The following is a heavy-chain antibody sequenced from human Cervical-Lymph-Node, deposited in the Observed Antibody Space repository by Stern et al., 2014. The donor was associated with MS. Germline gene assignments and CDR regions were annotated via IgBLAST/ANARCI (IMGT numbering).Heavy chain of an antibody. V-gene: IGHV3-30*04. CDR1: GFTFSTYP. Sequence: QVQLMQSGGGVVQPGRSLRLSCAASGFTFSTYPIPWVRQAPGKGLEWVALISYDGSNKYYADSVEGRFTISRDNSKNTLYLQMNSLRADDTAVYYCARGRVRGDSSGWYYWGQGTLVTVSS. CDR2: ISYDGSNK. D-gene: IGHD6-19*01. CDR3: ARGRVRGDSSGWYY. J-gene: IGHJ4*02.